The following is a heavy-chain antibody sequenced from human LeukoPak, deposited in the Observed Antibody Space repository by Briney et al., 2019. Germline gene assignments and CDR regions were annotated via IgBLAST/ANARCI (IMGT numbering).Heavy chain of an antibody. CDR1: GGSISRGGYY. CDR2: IYYSGST. V-gene: IGHV4-31*03. Sequence: SHTLSLTCTVSGGSISRGGYYWLWIPQPPGKGLEWIGYIYYSGSTYYNPSLKSRVTISVDTSKNQFSLKLSSVTAADTAVYYCARDPYYGSGSYPKKDAFDIWGQGTMVTVSS. CDR3: ARDPYYGSGSYPKKDAFDI. J-gene: IGHJ3*02. D-gene: IGHD3-10*01.